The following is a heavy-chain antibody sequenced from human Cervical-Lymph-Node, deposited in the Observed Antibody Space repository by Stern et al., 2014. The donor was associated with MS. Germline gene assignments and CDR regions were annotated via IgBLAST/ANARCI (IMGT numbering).Heavy chain of an antibody. CDR1: GGSSTYYN. CDR3: ANHKGWLSSRGEYFQH. Sequence: VQLVQSGAEVKKPGSSVKVSCEASGGSSTYYNISWVRKAPGQGLEWMGRIIPMLDVTHYSQKFQGRITITSDKSTRTAYMEVNSLRSEDTAVYYCANHKGWLSSRGEYFQHWGQGTLVTVS. J-gene: IGHJ1*01. V-gene: IGHV1-69*09. D-gene: IGHD3-22*01. CDR2: IIPMLDVT.